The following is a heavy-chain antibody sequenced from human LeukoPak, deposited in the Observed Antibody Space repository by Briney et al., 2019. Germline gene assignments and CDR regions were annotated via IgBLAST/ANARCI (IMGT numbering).Heavy chain of an antibody. J-gene: IGHJ5*02. CDR2: IIPIFGTA. Sequence: SVKVSCKASGGPFSSYAISWVRQAPGQGLEWMGGIIPIFGTANYAQKFQGRVTITTDESTSTAYMELSSLRSEDTAVYYCASRSSSWYNWFDPWGQGTLVTVSS. D-gene: IGHD6-13*01. CDR1: GGPFSSYA. CDR3: ASRSSSWYNWFDP. V-gene: IGHV1-69*05.